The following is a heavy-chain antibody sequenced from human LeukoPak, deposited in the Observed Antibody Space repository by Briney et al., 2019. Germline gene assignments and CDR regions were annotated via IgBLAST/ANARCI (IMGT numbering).Heavy chain of an antibody. Sequence: SETLSLTCTVSGGSLSSSSYYWGWIRQPPGKGLEWIGSIYYSGSTYYNPSLKSRVTISVDTSKNQFSLKLSSVTAADTAVYYCARGSQRYSSSLEWFDPWGQGTLVTVSS. V-gene: IGHV4-39*07. CDR1: GGSLSSSSYY. CDR2: IYYSGST. CDR3: ARGSQRYSSSLEWFDP. D-gene: IGHD6-13*01. J-gene: IGHJ5*02.